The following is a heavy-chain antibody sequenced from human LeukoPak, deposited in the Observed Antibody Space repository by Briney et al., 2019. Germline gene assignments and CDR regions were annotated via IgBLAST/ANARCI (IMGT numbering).Heavy chain of an antibody. CDR1: GYTFTNYD. CDR2: MNPNSGNT. V-gene: IGHV1-8*01. J-gene: IGHJ3*02. D-gene: IGHD3-22*01. CDR3: ARGGTIYDSILEDAFDI. Sequence: ASVKVSCKASGYTFTNYDINWVRQATGQGLQWMGWMNPNSGNTGYAQELQGRVTMTRNSSISTAFMELSSLRSEDTAVYYCARGGTIYDSILEDAFDIWGQGTMVTVSS.